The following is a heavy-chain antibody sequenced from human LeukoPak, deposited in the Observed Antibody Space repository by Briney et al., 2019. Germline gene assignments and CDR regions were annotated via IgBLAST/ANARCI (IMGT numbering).Heavy chain of an antibody. CDR2: IYTSGST. J-gene: IGHJ6*02. CDR3: ARGRKGYCSSTSCYAARGLSYYGMDV. CDR1: GGSISSYY. V-gene: IGHV4-4*07. D-gene: IGHD2-2*01. Sequence: SETLSLTCTVSGGSISSYYWSWIRQPAGKGLEWIGRIYTSGSTNYNPSLKSRVTMSVDTSKNQFSLKLSSVTAADTAVYYCARGRKGYCSSTSCYAARGLSYYGMDVWGQGTTVTVSS.